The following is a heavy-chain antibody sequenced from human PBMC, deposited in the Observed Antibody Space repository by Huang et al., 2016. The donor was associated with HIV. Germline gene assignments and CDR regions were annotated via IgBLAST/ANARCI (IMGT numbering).Heavy chain of an antibody. CDR3: AREKAADSAWYGVYYFDY. CDR1: GGSFSGYY. CDR2: INHIGNT. Sequence: QVQLRQWGAGLVKPSETLSLTCAVYGGSFSGYYWTWIRQSPGKGLEWIGEINHIGNTNYHPSLKSRVTISKDTAKNQVSLQLTSVYAADTGVYFCAREKAADSAWYGVYYFDYWGEGALVTVTS. J-gene: IGHJ4*02. D-gene: IGHD6-19*01. V-gene: IGHV4-34*01.